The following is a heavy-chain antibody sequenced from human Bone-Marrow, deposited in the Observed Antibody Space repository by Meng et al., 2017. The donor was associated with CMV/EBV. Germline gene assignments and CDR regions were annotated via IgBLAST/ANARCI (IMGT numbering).Heavy chain of an antibody. D-gene: IGHD2-2*01. CDR2: ISNDGSNK. V-gene: IGHV3-30*03. CDR1: RFPFSSYS. CDR3: ARGGPFILVPARPGL. J-gene: IGHJ4*02. Sequence: GGSLRLSCAASRFPFSSYSIHWVRQAPGKGLEWVAVISNDGSNKYYADSVKGRLTISRDNSKNTLYLQMNSLRAEDTAFYYWARGGPFILVPARPGLWGQGPLVTIYS.